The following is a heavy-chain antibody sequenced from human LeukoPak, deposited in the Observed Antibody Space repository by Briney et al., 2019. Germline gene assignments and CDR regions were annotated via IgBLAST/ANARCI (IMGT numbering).Heavy chain of an antibody. CDR1: GFTFSSYA. D-gene: IGHD3-16*02. J-gene: IGHJ4*02. Sequence: TGGSLRLSCAASGFTFSSYAMSWVRQAPGKGLEWVSAISGSGGSTYYADSVKGRFTISRDNSKNTLYLQMNSLRAEDTAVYYCAKDHVWGSYRYFDYWGQGTLVTVSS. CDR3: AKDHVWGSYRYFDY. CDR2: ISGSGGST. V-gene: IGHV3-23*01.